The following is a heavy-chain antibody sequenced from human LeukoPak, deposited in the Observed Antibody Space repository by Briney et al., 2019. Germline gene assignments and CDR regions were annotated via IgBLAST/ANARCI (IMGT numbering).Heavy chain of an antibody. Sequence: SETLSLTCAVYGGSFSGYYWSWIRQPPGKGLEWIGEINHSGNTNYNPSLKSRVTISVDTSKNQFSLKLSSVTAADTAVYYCARVRDTAMVTGHFDYWGQGTLVTVSS. J-gene: IGHJ4*02. CDR3: ARVRDTAMVTGHFDY. CDR2: INHSGNT. CDR1: GGSFSGYY. V-gene: IGHV4-34*01. D-gene: IGHD5-18*01.